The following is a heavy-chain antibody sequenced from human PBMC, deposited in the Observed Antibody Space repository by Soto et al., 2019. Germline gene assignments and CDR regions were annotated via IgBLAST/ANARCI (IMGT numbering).Heavy chain of an antibody. J-gene: IGHJ4*02. CDR3: ARGTRGYSYGLDFDY. D-gene: IGHD5-18*01. CDR2: INAGNGNT. V-gene: IGHV1-3*01. CDR1: GYTFTSYA. Sequence: ASVKVSCKASGYTFTSYAMHWVRQAPGQRLEWMGWINAGNGNTKYSQKFQGRVTITRDTSASTAYMELSSLRSEDTAVYYCARGTRGYSYGLDFDYWGPGTLVTVSS.